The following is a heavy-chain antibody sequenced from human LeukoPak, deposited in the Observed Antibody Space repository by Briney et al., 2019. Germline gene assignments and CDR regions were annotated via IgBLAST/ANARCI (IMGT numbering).Heavy chain of an antibody. D-gene: IGHD6-13*01. CDR3: ARASYMAAAGTDDY. V-gene: IGHV3-21*01. Sequence: PGGSLRLSCAASGFTFSSYSMNWVRQAPGKGLEWVSSISSSSSYIYYADSVKGRFTISRDNAKNSLYLQMNSLRAEDTAVYYCARASYMAAAGTDDYWGQGTLVTVSS. CDR2: ISSSSSYI. CDR1: GFTFSSYS. J-gene: IGHJ4*02.